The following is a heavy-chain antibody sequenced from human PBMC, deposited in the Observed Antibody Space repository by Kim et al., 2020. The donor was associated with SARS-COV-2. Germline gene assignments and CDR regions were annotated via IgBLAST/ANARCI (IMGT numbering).Heavy chain of an antibody. CDR1: GFTFSSYG. CDR3: AKDLAMGVGSGSYFLGEFYY. D-gene: IGHD3-10*01. Sequence: GGSLRLSCAASGFTFSSYGMHWVRQAPGKGLEWVAVIWYDGSNKYYADSVKGRFTISRDNSKNTLYLQMNSLRAEDTAVYYCAKDLAMGVGSGSYFLGEFYYLGQETLVTVSS. CDR2: IWYDGSNK. J-gene: IGHJ4*02. V-gene: IGHV3-33*06.